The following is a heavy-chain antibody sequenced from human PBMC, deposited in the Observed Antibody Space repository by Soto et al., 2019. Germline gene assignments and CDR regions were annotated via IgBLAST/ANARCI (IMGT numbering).Heavy chain of an antibody. CDR2: ISSSSRTK. CDR3: ARDDEMGYFDY. V-gene: IGHV3-48*01. Sequence: EVRLVESGGGLVQPGGSLRLSCAASGFTFSSHSMNWVRQAPGKGLEWVSYISSSSRTKYYADSVKGRFTNSRDNAKNSLYLQMNSLRAEDTAVFYCARDDEMGYFDYWGQGTLVTVSS. D-gene: IGHD3-16*01. J-gene: IGHJ4*02. CDR1: GFTFSSHS.